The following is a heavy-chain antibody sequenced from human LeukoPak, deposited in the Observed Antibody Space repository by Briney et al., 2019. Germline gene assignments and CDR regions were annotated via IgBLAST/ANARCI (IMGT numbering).Heavy chain of an antibody. CDR1: GGSFSGYY. CDR3: ARRKGRFFFDY. V-gene: IGHV4-34*01. CDR2: INHSGST. Sequence: SETLSLTCAVYGGSFSGYYWSWIRQPPVKGLEWIGEINHSGSTNYNPSLKSRVTISVDTSKNQFSLKLSSVTAADTAVYYCARRKGRFFFDYWGQGTLVTVSS. D-gene: IGHD1-14*01. J-gene: IGHJ4*02.